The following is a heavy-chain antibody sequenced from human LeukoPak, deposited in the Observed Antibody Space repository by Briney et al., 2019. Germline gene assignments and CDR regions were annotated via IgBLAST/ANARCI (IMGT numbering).Heavy chain of an antibody. CDR1: GGSISSYY. V-gene: IGHV4-4*09. CDR2: IYTSGST. Sequence: SETLSLTCTVSGGSISSYYWSWIRQPPGKGLEWIGYIYTSGSTNYNPSLKSRVTISVDTSKNQFSLKLSSVTAADTAVYYCARLISEQGYDFWSGYSDYYYYYMDVWGKGTTVTVSS. CDR3: ARLISEQGYDFWSGYSDYYYYYMDV. D-gene: IGHD3-3*01. J-gene: IGHJ6*03.